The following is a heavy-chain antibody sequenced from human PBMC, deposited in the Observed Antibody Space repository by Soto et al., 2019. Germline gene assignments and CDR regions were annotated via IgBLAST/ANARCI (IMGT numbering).Heavy chain of an antibody. V-gene: IGHV1-46*01. Sequence: ASVKVSCKASGYTFTSYYMHWVRQAPGQGLEWMGIINPSGGSTSYAQKFQGRVTMTRDTSTSTAYMELSSLRSEDTAVYYCALYRHTDYILVVPAATIDPWGQGTLVTVSS. CDR3: ALYRHTDYILVVPAATIDP. CDR2: INPSGGST. D-gene: IGHD2-2*01. CDR1: GYTFTSYY. J-gene: IGHJ5*02.